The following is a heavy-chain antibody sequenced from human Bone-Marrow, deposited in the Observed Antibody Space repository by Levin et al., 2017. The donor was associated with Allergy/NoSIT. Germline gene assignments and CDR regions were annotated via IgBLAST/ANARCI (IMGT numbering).Heavy chain of an antibody. CDR2: INPSGGST. Sequence: ASVKVSCKASGYTFTSYYMHWVRQAPGQGLEWMGIINPSGGSTSYAQKFQGRVTMTRDTSTSTVYMELSSLRSEDTAVYYCARDHLMTTVTTVTPGDYWGQGTLVTVSS. CDR3: ARDHLMTTVTTVTPGDY. V-gene: IGHV1-46*01. D-gene: IGHD4-17*01. CDR1: GYTFTSYY. J-gene: IGHJ4*02.